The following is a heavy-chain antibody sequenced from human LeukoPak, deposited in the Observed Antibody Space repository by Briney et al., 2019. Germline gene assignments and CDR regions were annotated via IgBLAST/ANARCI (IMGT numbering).Heavy chain of an antibody. Sequence: GGSRRLSCAASGFTFSSYSMNWVRQAPGKGLEWVSSISSSSSYIYYADSVKGRFTISRDNAKNSLYLQMNSLRAEDTAVYYCARMKRIAVAGTRYFDYWGQGTLVTVSS. CDR1: GFTFSSYS. J-gene: IGHJ4*02. CDR3: ARMKRIAVAGTRYFDY. V-gene: IGHV3-21*01. CDR2: ISSSSSYI. D-gene: IGHD6-19*01.